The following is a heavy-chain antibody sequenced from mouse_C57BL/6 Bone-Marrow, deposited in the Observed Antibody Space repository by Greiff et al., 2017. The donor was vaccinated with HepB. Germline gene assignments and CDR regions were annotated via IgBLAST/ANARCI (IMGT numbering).Heavy chain of an antibody. CDR2: ISYDGSN. D-gene: IGHD1-3*01. Sequence: EVQLLQSGPGLVKPSQSLTLTCSVTGYSITSGYFWNWSRQAPGNQLEWMGYISYDGSNNYNPSLKNRITITRDTSKNQSFLKLNSVTTEDTAAYCCGYVRRTKAYWGQGTLVTVSA. V-gene: IGHV3-6*01. CDR1: GYSITSGYF. J-gene: IGHJ3*01. CDR3: GYVRRTKAY.